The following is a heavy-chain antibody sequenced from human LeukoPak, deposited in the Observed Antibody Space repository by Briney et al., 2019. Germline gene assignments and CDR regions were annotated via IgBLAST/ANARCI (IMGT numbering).Heavy chain of an antibody. J-gene: IGHJ5*02. Sequence: GASLQISCQGSGYSFTSYWIGWVRQLPGKGLEWMGIIYPGDSDTRYSPSFQGQVYTSADKSISTAYLQWSSLKASDTARYYCARWGCTVTTEGHLFDPWGQGTLVTVS. CDR3: ARWGCTVTTEGHLFDP. V-gene: IGHV5-51*01. CDR2: IYPGDSDT. CDR1: GYSFTSYW. D-gene: IGHD4-17*01.